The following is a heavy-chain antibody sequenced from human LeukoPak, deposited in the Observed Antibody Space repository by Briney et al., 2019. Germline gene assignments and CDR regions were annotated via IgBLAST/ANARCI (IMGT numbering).Heavy chain of an antibody. D-gene: IGHD6-6*01. J-gene: IGHJ4*02. Sequence: GGSLRLSCAASGFTFSSYSMNWVRQAPGKGLEWVSYISSSSSTIYYADSVKGRFTISRDNAKNLLYLQMNSLRAEDTAVYYCARDYSSSSVGYFDYWGQGTLVTVSS. CDR1: GFTFSSYS. CDR3: ARDYSSSSVGYFDY. CDR2: ISSSSSTI. V-gene: IGHV3-48*01.